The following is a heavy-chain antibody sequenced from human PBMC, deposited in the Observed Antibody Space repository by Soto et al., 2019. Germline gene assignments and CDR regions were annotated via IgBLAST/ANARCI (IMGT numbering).Heavy chain of an antibody. Sequence: SETLSLTCAVYGGSFRASYWSWIRQPPGKGLEWIGEIKHSGGTSYNPPLKSRVTISVDTSKSQFSLKLTSVSAADRAVYYCARGSVDTVDSSGFYECWGQGTPVTVS. CDR3: ARGSVDTVDSSGFYEC. V-gene: IGHV4-34*01. CDR1: GGSFRASY. J-gene: IGHJ4*02. D-gene: IGHD3-22*01. CDR2: IKHSGGT.